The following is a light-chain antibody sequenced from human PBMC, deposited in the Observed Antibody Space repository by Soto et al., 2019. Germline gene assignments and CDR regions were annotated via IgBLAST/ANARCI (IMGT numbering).Light chain of an antibody. Sequence: IVLTQSPGTLSLSPGERATLSCGASQSVTNNFLAWYQQKPGQAPRLLIYGASSRATGVPDRFSGSGSGTDFTLTISRLEPGDFAVYYCQQDGTPLFTFCPGTKVDIK. CDR1: QSVTNNF. CDR3: QQDGTPLFT. V-gene: IGKV3-20*01. J-gene: IGKJ3*01. CDR2: GAS.